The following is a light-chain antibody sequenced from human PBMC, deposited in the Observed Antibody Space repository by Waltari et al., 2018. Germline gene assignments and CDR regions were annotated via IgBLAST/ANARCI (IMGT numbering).Light chain of an antibody. CDR2: DAS. J-gene: IGKJ4*01. CDR1: QSIDTY. Sequence: EIVLTQSPATLSLSPGERATLSCRASQSIDTYLAWYQHKPGQAPRLLIYDASNRATCIPARFTGSGSGTDFTLTISSLEPEDFAVYYCQQRSRWPTFGGGTKVEIK. V-gene: IGKV3-11*01. CDR3: QQRSRWPT.